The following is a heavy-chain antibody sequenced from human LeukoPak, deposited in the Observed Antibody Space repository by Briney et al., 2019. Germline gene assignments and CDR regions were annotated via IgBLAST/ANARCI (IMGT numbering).Heavy chain of an antibody. V-gene: IGHV5-51*07. CDR1: GYRFTSDW. D-gene: IGHD5-12*01. Sequence: GEFLKISCKGSGYRFTSDWIAWVHQMPGKGLEWMGIIYPGDSDTRYSPSFRGQVTISADKSTSTAYLQWSSLKASDSAMYYCARHLNSGYLSWYFDVWGRGTLVTGSS. CDR2: IYPGDSDT. CDR3: ARHLNSGYLSWYFDV. J-gene: IGHJ2*01.